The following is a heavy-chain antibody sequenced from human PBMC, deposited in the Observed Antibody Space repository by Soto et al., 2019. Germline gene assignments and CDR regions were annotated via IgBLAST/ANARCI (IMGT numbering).Heavy chain of an antibody. CDR2: INSDGSST. CDR1: GFTFSSYW. J-gene: IGHJ4*02. Sequence: GESLRLSCAASGFTFSSYWMHWVRQAPGKGLVWVSRINSDGSSTSYADSVKGRFTISRDNAKNTLYLQMNSLRAEDTAVYYCARGFLERRPDYWGQGTLVTVSS. D-gene: IGHD1-1*01. V-gene: IGHV3-74*01. CDR3: ARGFLERRPDY.